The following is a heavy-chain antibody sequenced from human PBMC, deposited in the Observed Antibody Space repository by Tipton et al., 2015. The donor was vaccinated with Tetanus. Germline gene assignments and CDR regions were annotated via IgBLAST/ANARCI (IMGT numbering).Heavy chain of an antibody. CDR1: GGSLRSGDHY. V-gene: IGHV4-61*08. CDR3: ARANYEYPNKGPFDS. Sequence: LRLSCSVSGGSLRSGDHYWSWIRQPPGKGLEWLAYISYGGTSNSNYSLKSRITISQDTSKSQFSLKLTSVTAADTAIYYCARANYEYPNKGPFDSWGQGTLVIVSS. J-gene: IGHJ4*02. CDR2: ISYGGTS. D-gene: IGHD3-3*01.